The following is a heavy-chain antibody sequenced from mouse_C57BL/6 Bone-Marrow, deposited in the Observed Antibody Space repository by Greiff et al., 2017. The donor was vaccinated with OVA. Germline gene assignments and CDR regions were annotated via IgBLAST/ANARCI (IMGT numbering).Heavy chain of an antibody. CDR3: TRVLRGFAY. D-gene: IGHD1-1*01. J-gene: IGHJ3*01. CDR2: ISSGGDYI. V-gene: IGHV5-9-1*02. CDR1: GFTFSSYA. Sequence: EVMLVESGEGLVKPGGSLKLSCAASGFTFSSYAMSWVRQTPEKRLEWVAYISSGGDYIYYADTVKGRFTISRDNARITLYLQMSSLKSEDTAMYYCTRVLRGFAYWGQGTLVTVSA.